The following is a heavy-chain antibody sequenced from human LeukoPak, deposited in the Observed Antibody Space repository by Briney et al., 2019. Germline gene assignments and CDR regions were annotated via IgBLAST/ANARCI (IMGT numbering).Heavy chain of an antibody. CDR2: VFTSGNN. J-gene: IGHJ4*02. CDR3: ARVGDSATYFDY. Sequence: SETLSLTCTVSGASISSFYWSWIRQPAGKGLEWIGRVFTSGNNNYYPSLKSRVIMSGDRSKNQFSLRLSSVTAADTAVYYCARVGDSATYFDYWGQGTLVTVSS. D-gene: IGHD2-21*02. CDR1: GASISSFY. V-gene: IGHV4-4*07.